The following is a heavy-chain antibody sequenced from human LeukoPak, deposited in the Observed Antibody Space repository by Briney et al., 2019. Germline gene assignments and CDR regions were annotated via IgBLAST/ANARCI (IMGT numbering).Heavy chain of an antibody. D-gene: IGHD2-21*02. Sequence: PSETLSLTCAVYGGSFSGYYWSWIRQPPGKGLEWIGEINHSGSTNYNPSLKSRVTISVDTSKNQFSLKLSSVTAADMAVYYCARVWVVTAIPTLWFDPWGQGTLVTVSS. J-gene: IGHJ5*02. CDR3: ARVWVVTAIPTLWFDP. V-gene: IGHV4-34*01. CDR2: INHSGST. CDR1: GGSFSGYY.